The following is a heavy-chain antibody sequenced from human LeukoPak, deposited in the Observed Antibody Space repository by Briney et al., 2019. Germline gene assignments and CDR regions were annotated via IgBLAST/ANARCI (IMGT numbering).Heavy chain of an antibody. V-gene: IGHV4-4*07. J-gene: IGHJ3*02. CDR2: IYTSGST. D-gene: IGHD6-19*01. Sequence: SETLSLTCTVSGGSISSYYWSWIRQPAGKGLEWIGRIYTSGSTNYNPSLKSRVTMSVDTSKNQFSPKLSSVTAADTAVYYCASHGWAGAFDIWGQGTMVTVSS. CDR3: ASHGWAGAFDI. CDR1: GGSISSYY.